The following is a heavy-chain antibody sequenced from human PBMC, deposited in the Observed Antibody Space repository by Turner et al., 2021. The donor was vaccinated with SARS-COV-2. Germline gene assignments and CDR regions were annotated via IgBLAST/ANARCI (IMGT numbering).Heavy chain of an antibody. CDR2: IWYDGSNK. CDR3: ARDPNAGYYYMDV. J-gene: IGHJ6*03. CDR1: GFTFSSYG. V-gene: IGHV3-33*01. D-gene: IGHD2-8*01. Sequence: QVQLVESGGGVVQPGRSLRLSCEASGFTFSSYGMHWVRQAPGKGLEWVAVIWYDGSNKYYADSVKGRLTISRDNSKNTLYLQMNSLRAEDTAVYYCARDPNAGYYYMDVWGKGTTVTVSS.